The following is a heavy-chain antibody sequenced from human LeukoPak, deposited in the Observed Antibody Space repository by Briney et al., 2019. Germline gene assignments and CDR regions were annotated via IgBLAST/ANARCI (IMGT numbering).Heavy chain of an antibody. CDR1: GFTFSSYE. J-gene: IGHJ4*02. Sequence: GGSLRLSCAASGFTFSSYEINWVRQAPGKGLEWVSYISSSGYTIHYADSVKGRFTISRDNAKNSLFLQMDSLRGEDTAVYYCARCTTGKTFGSLREIKKSREIDFWGQGTLVTVSS. D-gene: IGHD1-1*01. CDR2: ISSSGYTI. CDR3: ARCTTGKTFGSLREIKKSREIDF. V-gene: IGHV3-48*03.